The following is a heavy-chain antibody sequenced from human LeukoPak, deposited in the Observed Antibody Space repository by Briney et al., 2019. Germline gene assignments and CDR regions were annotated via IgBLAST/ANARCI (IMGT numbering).Heavy chain of an antibody. CDR2: IYYSGST. D-gene: IGHD3-10*01. CDR3: ASRFRGVINY. CDR1: GGSISSYY. Sequence: SETLSLTCTVSGGSISSYYWSWVRQPPGKGLEWIGYIYYSGSTNYNPSLTSRVTISVDTSKNQFSLKLSSVTAADTAVYYCASRFRGVINYWGQGTLVTVSS. J-gene: IGHJ4*02. V-gene: IGHV4-59*01.